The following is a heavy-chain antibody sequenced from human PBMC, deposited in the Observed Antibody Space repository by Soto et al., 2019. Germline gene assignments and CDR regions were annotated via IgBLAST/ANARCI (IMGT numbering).Heavy chain of an antibody. CDR1: GYTFTSYG. J-gene: IGHJ3*02. Sequence: ASVKVSCKASGYTFTSYGISWVRQAPGQGLECMGWISAYNGNTNYAQKLQGRVTMTTDTSTSTAYMELRSLRSDDTAVYYCARGRYSYGFDAFDIWVQGTMVTVSS. CDR2: ISAYNGNT. V-gene: IGHV1-18*01. D-gene: IGHD5-18*01. CDR3: ARGRYSYGFDAFDI.